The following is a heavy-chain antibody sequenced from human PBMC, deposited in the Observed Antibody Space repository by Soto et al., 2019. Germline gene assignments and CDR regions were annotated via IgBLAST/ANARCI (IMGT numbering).Heavy chain of an antibody. D-gene: IGHD3-10*01. CDR1: GYTFTSYA. V-gene: IGHV1-3*01. CDR3: ARGLWFGEWYFDY. Sequence: GASVKVSCKASGYTFTSYAMHWVRQAPGQRLEWMGWINAGNGNTKYSQKFQGRVTMTTDTSTSTAYMELRSLRSDDTAVYYCARGLWFGEWYFDYWGQGTLVTVSS. J-gene: IGHJ4*02. CDR2: INAGNGNT.